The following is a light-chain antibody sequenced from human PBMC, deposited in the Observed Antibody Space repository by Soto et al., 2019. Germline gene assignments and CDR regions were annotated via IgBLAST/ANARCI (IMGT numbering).Light chain of an antibody. V-gene: IGKV1-33*01. J-gene: IGKJ2*01. CDR1: PHINNY. CDR3: QQFDSVPRYT. Sequence: DLQMTQSPSSLSASVGDRVTITCQASPHINNYLNWYQHKPGKATKLLIYDASNLERGVPSRFSGSGSGTEFTLTISSLQPEDIATYYCQQFDSVPRYTVGQGTNLEI. CDR2: DAS.